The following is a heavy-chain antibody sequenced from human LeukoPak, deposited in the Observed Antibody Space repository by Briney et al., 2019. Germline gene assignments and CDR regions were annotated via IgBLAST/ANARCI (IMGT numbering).Heavy chain of an antibody. V-gene: IGHV1-2*02. D-gene: IGHD4-11*01. J-gene: IGHJ5*02. CDR2: INPNSGGT. Sequence: VASVKVSCKASGYTFTGYYMHWVRQAPGQGLEWMGWINPNSGGTNYEQKFQGRVIMTRDTSISTAYMELSRLRFDDTAVYYCARHITTANNWFDPWGQGTLVTVSS. CDR3: ARHITTANNWFDP. CDR1: GYTFTGYY.